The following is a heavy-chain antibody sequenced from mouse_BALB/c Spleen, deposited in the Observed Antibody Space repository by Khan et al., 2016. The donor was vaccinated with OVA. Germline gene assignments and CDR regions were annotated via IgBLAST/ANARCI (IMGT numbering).Heavy chain of an antibody. V-gene: IGHV3-2*02. CDR1: GYSITSGYG. CDR3: ARTARIKY. J-gene: IGHJ2*01. Sequence: VQLQQSGPGLVKPSQSLSLTCTVTGYSITSGYGWNWIRQFPGNKLEWMGYISYSGSTNYNISLKSRISITRDTSKNQFFLQLNSVTTEDTATYYCARTARIKYWGQGTTLTVSS. D-gene: IGHD1-2*01. CDR2: ISYSGST.